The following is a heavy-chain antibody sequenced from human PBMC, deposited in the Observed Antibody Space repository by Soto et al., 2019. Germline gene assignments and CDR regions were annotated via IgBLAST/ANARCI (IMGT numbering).Heavy chain of an antibody. D-gene: IGHD3-3*01. CDR1: DDSINSDKYY. Sequence: QLQLQESGPGLVKPSETLSLTCSVSDDSINSDKYYWGWIRQPPGKGWEWIGSIYYRGNGYYNPSLQARVTIALDKSRSQFSLKLNSVTAADSAVYFCAKLEGLATFSYYFDFWGPGALVTVSS. V-gene: IGHV4-39*01. CDR2: IYYRGNG. CDR3: AKLEGLATFSYYFDF. J-gene: IGHJ4*02.